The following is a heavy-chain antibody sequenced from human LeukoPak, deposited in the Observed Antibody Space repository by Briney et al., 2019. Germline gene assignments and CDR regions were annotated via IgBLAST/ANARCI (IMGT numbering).Heavy chain of an antibody. V-gene: IGHV3-33*06. Sequence: GGSLRLSCAASGFTFSSYGMHWVRQAPGKGLEWGAVIWYDASNKYYADSVKGRFTISRDNSKSTVYLQMNSLRDEDTAVYYCAKVNSGVALSNWYFDLWGRGTQVTVSS. D-gene: IGHD2-15*01. CDR3: AKVNSGVALSNWYFDL. CDR2: IWYDASNK. J-gene: IGHJ2*01. CDR1: GFTFSSYG.